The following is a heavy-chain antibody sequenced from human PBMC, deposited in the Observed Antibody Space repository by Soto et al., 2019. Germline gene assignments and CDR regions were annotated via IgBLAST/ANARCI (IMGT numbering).Heavy chain of an antibody. J-gene: IGHJ6*02. CDR1: GGTFSSYA. Sequence: SVKVSCKASGGTFSSYAISWVRQAPGQGLEWMGGIIPIFGTANYAQKFQGRVTITADESTSTAYMELSSLRSEDTAVYYCATARGYSAYLYYYGMDVWGQGTTVTVSS. D-gene: IGHD5-12*01. V-gene: IGHV1-69*13. CDR2: IIPIFGTA. CDR3: ATARGYSAYLYYYGMDV.